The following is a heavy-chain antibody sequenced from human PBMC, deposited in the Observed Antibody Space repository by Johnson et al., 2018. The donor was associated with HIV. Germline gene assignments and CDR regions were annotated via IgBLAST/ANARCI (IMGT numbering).Heavy chain of an antibody. CDR3: ARFDSGWQWQGLDI. CDR2: ISYDGSNK. J-gene: IGHJ3*02. D-gene: IGHD6-19*01. CDR1: GFTFSSYA. Sequence: QVQLVESGGGVVQPGRSLRLSCAASGFTFSSYAMHWVRQAPGKGLEWVAVISYDGSNKYYADSVRGRFTISRDKSRNTLYLQMNSLRAEDTAVYYCARFDSGWQWQGLDIWGQGTMVTVSS. V-gene: IGHV3-30*04.